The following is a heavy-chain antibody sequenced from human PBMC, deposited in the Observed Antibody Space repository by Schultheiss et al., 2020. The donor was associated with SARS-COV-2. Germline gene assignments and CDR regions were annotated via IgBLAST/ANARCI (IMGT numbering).Heavy chain of an antibody. D-gene: IGHD3-10*02. CDR2: IIPIFGTA. J-gene: IGHJ6*02. CDR3: AKALRMIGVDGMDV. CDR1: GGTFSSYA. V-gene: IGHV1-69*13. Sequence: SVKVSCKASGGTFSSYAISWVRQAPGQGLEWMGGIIPIFGTANYAQKFQGRVTITADESTSTAYMELSSLRSEDTAVYYCAKALRMIGVDGMDVWGQGTTVTVSS.